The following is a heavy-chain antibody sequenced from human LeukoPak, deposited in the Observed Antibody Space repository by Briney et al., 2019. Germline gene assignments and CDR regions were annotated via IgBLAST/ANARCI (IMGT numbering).Heavy chain of an antibody. CDR1: GGSISSYY. D-gene: IGHD5-18*01. V-gene: IGHV4-59*01. CDR2: IYYTGAT. Sequence: SETPSLTCAVSGGSISSYYWSWIRLPPGKGLEWIGYIYYTGATYYNPSLKSRVTISLDTSKNQFSLKLSSVTAADAAVYYCARAGYSYGTGYYFDYWGQGALVTVSS. J-gene: IGHJ4*02. CDR3: ARAGYSYGTGYYFDY.